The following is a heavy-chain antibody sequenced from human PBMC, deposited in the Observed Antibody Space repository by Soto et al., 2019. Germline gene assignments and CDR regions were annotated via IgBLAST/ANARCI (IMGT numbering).Heavy chain of an antibody. CDR2: IYYSGST. V-gene: IGHV4-39*01. CDR1: GGSISSSSYY. J-gene: IGHJ4*02. CDR3: ARQLVVVPAAIPAFDY. D-gene: IGHD2-2*01. Sequence: QLQLQESGPGLVKPSETLSLTCTVSGGSISSSSYYWGWIRQPPGTGLEWIGSIYYSGSTYYNPSLKSRVTISVDTSKNQFSLKLSSVTAADTAVYYCARQLVVVPAAIPAFDYWGQGTLVTVSS.